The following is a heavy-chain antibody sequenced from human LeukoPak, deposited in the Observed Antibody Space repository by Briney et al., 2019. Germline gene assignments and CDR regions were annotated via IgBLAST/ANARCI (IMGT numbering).Heavy chain of an antibody. D-gene: IGHD3-9*01. V-gene: IGHV4-4*09. Sequence: SETLSLTCTVSGGSFSSHYWSWIRQPPGRGLEWVGYIHTSGSTSYNSFLTSRVTMSADTSNNHFSLRLSSVTAADTAVYYCARGFYDFLTGYYLDVWGKGTTVTVSS. CDR2: IHTSGST. CDR3: ARGFYDFLTGYYLDV. CDR1: GGSFSSHY. J-gene: IGHJ6*04.